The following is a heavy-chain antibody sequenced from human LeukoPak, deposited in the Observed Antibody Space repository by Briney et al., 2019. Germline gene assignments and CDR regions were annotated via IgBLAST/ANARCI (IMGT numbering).Heavy chain of an antibody. J-gene: IGHJ4*02. D-gene: IGHD3-22*01. V-gene: IGHV4-4*07. CDR1: GGSISSYY. CDR2: IYTSGST. Sequence: PSETLSLTCTVSGGSISSYYWSWIRQPAGKGLEWIGRIYTSGSTNYNPSLKSRVTMSVDTSKNQFSLKLSSVTAADTAVYYCARSYYDSSGYYYVDWGQGTLVTVSS. CDR3: ARSYYDSSGYYYVD.